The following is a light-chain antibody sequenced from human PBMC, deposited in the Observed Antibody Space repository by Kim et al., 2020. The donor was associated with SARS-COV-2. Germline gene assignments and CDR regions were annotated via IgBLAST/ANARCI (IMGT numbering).Light chain of an antibody. Sequence: AAVGGDRYTITRRTRQGISSWLAWYQQKPGEAPKLLIYAASILQSGVPSMFSGGGSGTDFTLTISSLQPEDFATYYCQQANSFPTFGQGTRLEIK. CDR2: AAS. V-gene: IGKV1D-12*01. CDR1: QGISSW. J-gene: IGKJ5*01. CDR3: QQANSFPT.